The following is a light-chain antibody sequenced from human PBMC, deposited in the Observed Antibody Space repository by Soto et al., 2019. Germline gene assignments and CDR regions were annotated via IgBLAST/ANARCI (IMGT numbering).Light chain of an antibody. V-gene: IGLV2-14*01. CDR2: DVS. Sequence: QSVLTQPASVSGSPGQSITISCTGTSSDVGGYNYVSWYQQHPGKAPKLIIFDVSDRPSGVSSRFSGSKSGNTASLTISGLQAEDEADYYCSSYTSSSTLFGTGTK. J-gene: IGLJ1*01. CDR1: SSDVGGYNY. CDR3: SSYTSSSTL.